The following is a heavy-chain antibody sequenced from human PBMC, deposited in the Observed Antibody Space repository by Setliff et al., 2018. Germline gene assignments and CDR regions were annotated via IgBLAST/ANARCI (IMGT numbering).Heavy chain of an antibody. CDR1: GFTFSSCS. CDR2: FSGSSSTI. D-gene: IGHD1-26*01. J-gene: IGHJ4*02. Sequence: PGGSLRLSCAASGFTFSSCSMNWVRQAPGKGLEWVSYFSGSSSTIRYADSVKGRFTISRDNAKNSLYLQMNSLRAEDTAVYYCARSGNYRVDYWGQGTLVTVSS. CDR3: ARSGNYRVDY. V-gene: IGHV3-48*01.